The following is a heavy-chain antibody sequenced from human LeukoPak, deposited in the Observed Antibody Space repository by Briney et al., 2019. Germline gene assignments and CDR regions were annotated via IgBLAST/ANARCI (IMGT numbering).Heavy chain of an antibody. Sequence: MSADTLSLTCTLSGDSLNNNYWSWIRDPPGKGLEWIGYIYECGSTKYNPSLKSRVTFSLDTSKNLFSLTLTSLTAADPAVFYCATWRDEFVDYGFTTWGERDPVTPSS. CDR2: IYECGST. V-gene: IGHV4-59*07. J-gene: IGHJ5*02. D-gene: IGHD4-17*01. CDR3: ATWRDEFVDYGFTT. CDR1: GDSLNNNY.